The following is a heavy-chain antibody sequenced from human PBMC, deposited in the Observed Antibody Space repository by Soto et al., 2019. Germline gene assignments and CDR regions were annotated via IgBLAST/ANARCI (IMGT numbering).Heavy chain of an antibody. D-gene: IGHD6-19*01. CDR3: ASQAGFYYYSGMDV. Sequence: QLQLQESGPGLVKPSETLSLTCTVSGGSISSSSYYWGWIRQPPGKGLEWIGSIYYSGSTYYNPSLKSRVTISVDTSKNQFSLKLSSVTAADTAVYYCASQAGFYYYSGMDVWGQGTTVTVSS. V-gene: IGHV4-39*01. J-gene: IGHJ6*02. CDR1: GGSISSSSYY. CDR2: IYYSGST.